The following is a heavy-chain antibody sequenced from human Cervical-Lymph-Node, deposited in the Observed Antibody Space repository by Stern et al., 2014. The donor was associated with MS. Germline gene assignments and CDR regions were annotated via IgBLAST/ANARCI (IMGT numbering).Heavy chain of an antibody. CDR1: TSTFNTDW. CDR3: TAFDY. CDR2: INPDGSAK. J-gene: IGHJ4*02. V-gene: IGHV3-7*01. Sequence: EVQLVESGGGVVQPGGSLKLSCEASTSTFNTDWMSWVRQAPGKGLEWVVNINPDGSAKNYVDSVKGLFTISRDNANKSLSLQMSSLRVEDTAMYYCTAFDYWGQGTLVTVSS.